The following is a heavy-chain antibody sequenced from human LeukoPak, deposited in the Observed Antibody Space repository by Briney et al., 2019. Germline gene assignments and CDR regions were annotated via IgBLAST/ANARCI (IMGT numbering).Heavy chain of an antibody. CDR3: ARTEMATIFDY. D-gene: IGHD5-24*01. CDR2: ISYDGSNK. V-gene: IGHV3-30*01. CDR1: GFTFSSYA. Sequence: PGGSLRLSCAASGFTFSSYAMHWVRQAPGKGLEWVAVISYDGSNKYYVDSVKGRFTISRDNSKNTLYLQMNSLRAGDTAVYYCARTEMATIFDYWGQGTLVTVSS. J-gene: IGHJ4*02.